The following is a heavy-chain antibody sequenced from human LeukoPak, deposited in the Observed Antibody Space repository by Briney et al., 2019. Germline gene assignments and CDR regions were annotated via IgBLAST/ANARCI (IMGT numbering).Heavy chain of an antibody. D-gene: IGHD3-10*01. J-gene: IGHJ4*02. CDR3: AKRSTMVRFGDY. V-gene: IGHV3-23*01. CDR1: GFTFSSYA. CDR2: IGGSGGST. Sequence: GGSLRLSCAASGFTFSSYAMSWVRQAPGKGLEWVSAIGGSGGSTYYADSVKGRFTISRDNSKNTLYLQMNSLRAEDTAVYYCAKRSTMVRFGDYWGQGTLVTVSS.